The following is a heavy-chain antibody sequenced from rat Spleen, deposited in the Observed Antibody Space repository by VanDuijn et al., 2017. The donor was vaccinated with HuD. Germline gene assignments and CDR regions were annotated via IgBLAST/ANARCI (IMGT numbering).Heavy chain of an antibody. CDR1: GFTFSDYA. J-gene: IGHJ4*01. CDR3: TRDRYNYRYVMDA. V-gene: IGHV5-17*01. CDR2: IIYDGSST. Sequence: EVQLVESGGGLVQPGRSLKFSCAASGFTFSDYAMAWVRQAPKKGLEWVATIIYDGSSTYYRDSVKGRFTISRDNAKSTLYLQMNSLRSEDTATYYCTRDRYNYRYVMDAWGQGASVTVSS. D-gene: IGHD1-5*01.